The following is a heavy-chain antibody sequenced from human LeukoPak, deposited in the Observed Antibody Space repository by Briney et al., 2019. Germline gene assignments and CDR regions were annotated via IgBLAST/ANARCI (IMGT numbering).Heavy chain of an antibody. CDR1: GFTFSSYS. D-gene: IGHD5-18*01. CDR2: ISSSSSYI. Sequence: GGSLRLSCAASGFTFSSYSMNWVRQAPGKGLEWVSSISSSSSYIYYADSVKGRFTISRDNAKNSLYLQMNSLRAEDTAVYYCARDRPWLTRAGYWGQGTLLTVSS. V-gene: IGHV3-21*01. CDR3: ARDRPWLTRAGY. J-gene: IGHJ4*02.